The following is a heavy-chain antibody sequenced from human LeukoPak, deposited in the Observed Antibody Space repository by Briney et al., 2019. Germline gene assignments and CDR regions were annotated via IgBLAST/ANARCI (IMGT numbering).Heavy chain of an antibody. J-gene: IGHJ4*02. D-gene: IGHD3-22*01. CDR2: ISAYNGNT. CDR1: GYTFTSYG. V-gene: IGHV1-18*01. Sequence: ASVKVSCKASGYTFTSYGISWVRQAPGQGLEWMGWISAYNGNTNYAQKLQGRVTMTTDTSTSTAYMELRSLRSDDTAVYYCARQNYDSSGYYYVRTKYYFDYWGQGTLVTVSS. CDR3: ARQNYDSSGYYYVRTKYYFDY.